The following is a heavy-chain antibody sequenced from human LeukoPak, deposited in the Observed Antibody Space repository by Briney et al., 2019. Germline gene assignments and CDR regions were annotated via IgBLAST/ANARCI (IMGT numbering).Heavy chain of an antibody. CDR1: GDSLTSNF. J-gene: IGHJ3*02. V-gene: IGHV4-59*08. CDR2: VFHSGTT. CDR3: ARRMATVTDAFDI. Sequence: SETLSLTCNVSGDSLTSNFWSWIRQTPGKGLEWIGYVFHSGTTNYSPSLKSRVTISLGTSKKQIYLRLASVTAADTALYYCARRMATVTDAFDIWGRGTMVSVSS. D-gene: IGHD5-24*01.